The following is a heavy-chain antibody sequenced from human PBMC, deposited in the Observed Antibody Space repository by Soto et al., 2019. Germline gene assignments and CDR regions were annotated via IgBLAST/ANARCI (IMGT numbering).Heavy chain of an antibody. CDR1: GFTVSSNY. D-gene: IGHD5-12*01. J-gene: IGHJ6*02. Sequence: PGGSLRLSCAASGFTVSSNYMSWVRQAPGKGLEWVSVIYSSSSTYYADSVKGRFTISRHNAKNTLYLQMNSLRDEDTAVYYCARDYSGYDLRRYYYYYGMDVWGQGTTVTVSS. CDR2: IYSSSST. V-gene: IGHV3-53*01. CDR3: ARDYSGYDLRRYYYYYGMDV.